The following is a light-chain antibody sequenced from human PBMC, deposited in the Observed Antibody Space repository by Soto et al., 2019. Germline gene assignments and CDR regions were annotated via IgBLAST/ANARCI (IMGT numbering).Light chain of an antibody. Sequence: DIQMTQSPSTLSASVGDRVTITCRASQSISSWLAWYQQKPGKAPKLLIYTASRLESGVPSRFRGSGSGTEFTLTISSLQPDDFANYYCQQYNSYSWTFGQGTKVEIK. J-gene: IGKJ1*01. CDR2: TAS. CDR1: QSISSW. V-gene: IGKV1-5*03. CDR3: QQYNSYSWT.